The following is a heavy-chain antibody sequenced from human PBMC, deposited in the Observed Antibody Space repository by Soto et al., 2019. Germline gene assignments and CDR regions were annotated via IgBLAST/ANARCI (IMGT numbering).Heavy chain of an antibody. D-gene: IGHD3-16*01. CDR2: ISYDGSKK. CDR3: AKDGLMITFGGVTH. V-gene: IGHV3-30*18. CDR1: GFTFSSYG. Sequence: SLRLSCAASGFTFSSYGMHWVRQAPGKGLEWVAVISYDGSKKNYADSVKGRFTIPRDNSKNTLYLQMNSLRAEDTAVYYCAKDGLMITFGGVTHWGQGTLVTVSS. J-gene: IGHJ4*02.